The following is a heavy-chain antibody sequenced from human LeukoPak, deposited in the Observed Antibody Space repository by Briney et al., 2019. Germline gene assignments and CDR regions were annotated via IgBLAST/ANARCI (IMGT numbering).Heavy chain of an antibody. D-gene: IGHD5-18*01. CDR3: ARDRDTAMVSPLDAFDI. CDR1: GYTFTSYG. V-gene: IGHV1-18*01. J-gene: IGHJ3*02. Sequence: ASVKVSCKASGYTFTSYGISWVRQAPGQGLEWMGWISAYNGNTNYAQKLQGRVTMTTDTSTSTAYMELRSLRSDDTAVYYCARDRDTAMVSPLDAFDIWGQGTMVTVSS. CDR2: ISAYNGNT.